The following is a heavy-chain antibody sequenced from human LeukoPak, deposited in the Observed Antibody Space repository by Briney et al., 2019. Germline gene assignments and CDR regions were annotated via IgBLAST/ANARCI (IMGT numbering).Heavy chain of an antibody. J-gene: IGHJ5*02. Sequence: GESLKMSCKGPGYDLSNYWINWVRQMPGKGLEWMGRIYPSDSYTYYGPSFQGHVTMSADKSLNTAYLQWSSLEASDTAIYYCARLKCSSSTCPLGTHWFDPWGQGTPVTVSS. CDR2: IYPSDSYT. V-gene: IGHV5-10-1*01. CDR3: ARLKCSSSTCPLGTHWFDP. D-gene: IGHD2-2*01. CDR1: GYDLSNYW.